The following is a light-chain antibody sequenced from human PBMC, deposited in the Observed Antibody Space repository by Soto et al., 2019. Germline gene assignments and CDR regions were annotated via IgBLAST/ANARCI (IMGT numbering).Light chain of an antibody. V-gene: IGKV3-20*01. Sequence: EIVLTQSPGALSLSPGERATLSCRASQSVDRNYLAWYQQKPGQAPRLLIYGASSRATGIPDRFSGSGSGTDFTLTISRLEPEDFAVYYCQQYGSSPSITFGQGTRLEIK. CDR3: QQYGSSPSIT. CDR1: QSVDRNY. CDR2: GAS. J-gene: IGKJ5*01.